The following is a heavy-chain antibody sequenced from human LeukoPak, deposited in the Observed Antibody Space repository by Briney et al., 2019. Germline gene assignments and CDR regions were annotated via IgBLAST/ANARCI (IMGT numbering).Heavy chain of an antibody. D-gene: IGHD6-6*01. Sequence: GSLRLSCAASGFTFSSYEMHWVRQPPGKGLEWIGSVYYSGSTNYNPSLKSRVTISVDTSKNQFSLKLSSVIAADTAVYYCARWTHYSSSSRGYMDVWGKGTTVTVSS. CDR1: GFTFSSYE. CDR3: ARWTHYSSSSRGYMDV. V-gene: IGHV4-39*07. CDR2: VYYSGST. J-gene: IGHJ6*03.